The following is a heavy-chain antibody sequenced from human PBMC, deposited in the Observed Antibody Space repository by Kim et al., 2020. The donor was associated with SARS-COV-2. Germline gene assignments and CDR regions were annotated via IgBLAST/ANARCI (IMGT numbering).Heavy chain of an antibody. J-gene: IGHJ6*02. Sequence: GGSLRLSCAASGFTFSNAWMSWVRQAPGKGLEWVGRIKSKTDGGTTDYAAPVKGRFTISRDDSKNTLYLQMNSLKTEDTAVYYCTASAVAGIYYYYGMDVWGQGTTVTVSS. V-gene: IGHV3-15*01. D-gene: IGHD6-19*01. CDR1: GFTFSNAW. CDR3: TASAVAGIYYYYGMDV. CDR2: IKSKTDGGTT.